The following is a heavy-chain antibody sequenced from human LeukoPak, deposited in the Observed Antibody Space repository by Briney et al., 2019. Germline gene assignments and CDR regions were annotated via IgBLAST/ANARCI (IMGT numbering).Heavy chain of an antibody. Sequence: GGSLRLSCAASGFIFSSYWIHWVRQVPGKGLVWVSRINSDGSNTIYADSVKGRFTISRDNADNTVFLQMNSLGDEDTAVYYCARVGRGVYGMDVWGQGTTVTVSS. CDR2: INSDGSNT. D-gene: IGHD3-10*01. CDR3: ARVGRGVYGMDV. J-gene: IGHJ6*02. CDR1: GFIFSSYW. V-gene: IGHV3-74*01.